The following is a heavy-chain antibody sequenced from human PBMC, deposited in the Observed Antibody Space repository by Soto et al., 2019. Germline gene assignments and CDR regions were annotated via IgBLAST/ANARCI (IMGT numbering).Heavy chain of an antibody. CDR1: GFTLSTAW. Sequence: EAQLVESGGGLVEPGGSLRLSCAASGFTLSTAWMHWVRQAPGRGLEWVGRIKSKTAGGTTDYAAPVRGRFSISRDDSKNMLYLDMNGLKTEDTAVYFCATDRSAYKLQLRYNWFDPWGQGTLVTVSP. D-gene: IGHD1-7*01. CDR2: IKSKTAGGTT. J-gene: IGHJ5*02. CDR3: ATDRSAYKLQLRYNWFDP. V-gene: IGHV3-15*07.